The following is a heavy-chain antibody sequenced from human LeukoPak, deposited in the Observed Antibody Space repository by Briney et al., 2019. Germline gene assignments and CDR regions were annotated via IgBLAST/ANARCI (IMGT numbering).Heavy chain of an antibody. J-gene: IGHJ3*02. V-gene: IGHV3-48*03. CDR1: GFTFSSYD. CDR3: GQVKTRSGSPFDI. Sequence: GGALRLSCADSGFTFSSYDMNWVRHALRKGVEWVSYISSSGSTIYYADSVKGRFTISRDNAKNSLYLQMNSLRPGDTAVYYCGQVKTRSGSPFDIWGQGTMVTVSS. CDR2: ISSSGSTI. D-gene: IGHD3-10*01.